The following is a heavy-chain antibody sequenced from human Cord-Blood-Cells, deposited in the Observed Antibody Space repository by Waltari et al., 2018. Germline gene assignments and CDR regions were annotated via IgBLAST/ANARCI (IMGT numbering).Heavy chain of an antibody. CDR2: IHYSGST. CDR3: ARDRRYYGSGSYAFDI. J-gene: IGHJ3*02. Sequence: QVQLQESGPGLVKPSETLSLTCTVSGGSISSYYWSWIRQPPGKGLEWIGYIHYSGSTNYNPSRKSGVTISVDTSKNQFSLKLSSVTAADTAVYYCARDRRYYGSGSYAFDIWGQGTMVTVSS. CDR1: GGSISSYY. D-gene: IGHD3-10*01. V-gene: IGHV4-59*01.